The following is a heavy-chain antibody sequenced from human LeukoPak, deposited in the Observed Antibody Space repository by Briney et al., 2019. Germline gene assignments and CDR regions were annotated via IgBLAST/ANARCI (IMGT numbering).Heavy chain of an antibody. CDR1: GFPLSSYS. Sequence: QSGGSLRLSCAASGFPLSSYSISWVRQAPGKGLEWVSYISSSGSAIYYVDSVKGRFTVSRDNAKNSLFLQMNSPRAEDTAVYYCVRVKGSYFDYWGQGALVTVSS. CDR3: VRVKGSYFDY. D-gene: IGHD2-15*01. V-gene: IGHV3-48*01. CDR2: ISSSGSAI. J-gene: IGHJ4*02.